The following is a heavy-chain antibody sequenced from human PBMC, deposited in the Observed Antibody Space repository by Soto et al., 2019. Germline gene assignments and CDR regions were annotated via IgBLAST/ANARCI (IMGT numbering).Heavy chain of an antibody. CDR2: ISNSGST. V-gene: IGHV4-30-4*01. J-gene: IGHJ4*02. CDR3: ATESGSTYGYFDY. Sequence: SETLSLTCTVSGGSVTSDEDYWSWIRRSPGKGLEWIGYISNSGSTGYNPSLKTRLSMSVDRSKNQFTLRLTSVTAADTAVYFCATESGSTYGYFDYWGQGTQVTVSS. CDR1: GGSVTSDEDY. D-gene: IGHD5-18*01.